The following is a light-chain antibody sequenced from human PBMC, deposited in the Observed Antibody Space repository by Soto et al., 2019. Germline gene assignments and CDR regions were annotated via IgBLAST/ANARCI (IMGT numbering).Light chain of an antibody. CDR3: CSYAGGNTLYI. J-gene: IGLJ1*01. Sequence: QSALTQPRSVSGSPGQSVTISCTGSYSDVGAYNYVSWYQQRPGKAPKLIIYDVLKRPSGVPDRFSGSKSGNTASLSISGLQAEDEADYYCCSYAGGNTLYIFGTGTQLTVL. CDR2: DVL. V-gene: IGLV2-11*01. CDR1: YSDVGAYNY.